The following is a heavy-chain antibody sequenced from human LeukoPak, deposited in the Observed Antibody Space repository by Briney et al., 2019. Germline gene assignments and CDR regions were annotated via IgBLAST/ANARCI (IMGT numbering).Heavy chain of an antibody. Sequence: SVKVSCKASGGTFSSYAISWVRQAPGQGLEWMGGIIPIFGTANYAQKFQGRVTITTDESTSTAYMELSSLRSEDTAVYYCARDKSIAAPEAGAFDIWGQGTMVTVSS. J-gene: IGHJ3*02. D-gene: IGHD6-6*01. V-gene: IGHV1-69*05. CDR1: GGTFSSYA. CDR2: IIPIFGTA. CDR3: ARDKSIAAPEAGAFDI.